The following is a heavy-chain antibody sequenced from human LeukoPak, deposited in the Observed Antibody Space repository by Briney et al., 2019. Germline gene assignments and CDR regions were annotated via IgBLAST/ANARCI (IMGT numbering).Heavy chain of an antibody. Sequence: GASVKVSCKASGYTFTSYGISWVRQAPGQGLEWMGWISAYNGNTNYAQKLQGRVTMTTDASTSTAYMELRSLRSDDTAVYYCARDLRSGGSCYALVWFDPWGQGTLVTVSS. CDR3: ARDLRSGGSCYALVWFDP. D-gene: IGHD2-15*01. CDR2: ISAYNGNT. CDR1: GYTFTSYG. V-gene: IGHV1-18*04. J-gene: IGHJ5*02.